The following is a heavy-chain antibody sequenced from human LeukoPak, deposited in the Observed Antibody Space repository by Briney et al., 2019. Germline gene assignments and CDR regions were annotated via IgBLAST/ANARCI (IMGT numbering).Heavy chain of an antibody. CDR3: ARDRNGGPFDY. V-gene: IGHV4-34*01. CDR2: INHSGST. D-gene: IGHD4-23*01. J-gene: IGHJ4*02. Sequence: PSETLSLTCAVYGGSFSGYYWSWIRQPPGKGLEWIGEINHSGSTNYNPSLKSRVTISVDTSKNQFSLKLSSVTAADTAVYYCARDRNGGPFDYWGQGTLVTVSS. CDR1: GGSFSGYY.